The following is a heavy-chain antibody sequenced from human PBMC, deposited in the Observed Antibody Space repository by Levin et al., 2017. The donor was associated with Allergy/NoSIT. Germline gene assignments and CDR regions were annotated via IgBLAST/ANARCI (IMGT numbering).Heavy chain of an antibody. Sequence: ETLSLTCTVSGGSISSNGYFWGWIRQPPGKGLEWIGSIYYSGSTHYNPSLKSRVTISVDTSKNQFSLKLSSVTAADTSVYYCTRHVGRTPTGDPPYFDYYGLDVWGQGTTVTVSS. J-gene: IGHJ6*02. D-gene: IGHD7-27*01. CDR3: TRHVGRTPTGDPPYFDYYGLDV. CDR2: IYYSGST. V-gene: IGHV4-39*01. CDR1: GGSISSNGYF.